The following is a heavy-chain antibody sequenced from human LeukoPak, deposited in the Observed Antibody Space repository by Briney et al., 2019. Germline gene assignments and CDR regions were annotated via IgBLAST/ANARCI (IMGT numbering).Heavy chain of an antibody. CDR2: IYYSGSS. CDR3: AREATVTTDAFDI. CDR1: GGSISNYY. V-gene: IGHV4-59*01. J-gene: IGHJ3*02. Sequence: SETLSLTCTVSGGSISNYYWSWIRQPPGKGLEYIGYIYYSGSSNYNPSLKSRVTISVDTSKNQFSLNLSSVTAADTATYYCAREATVTTDAFDIWGQGTMVTVSS. D-gene: IGHD4-17*01.